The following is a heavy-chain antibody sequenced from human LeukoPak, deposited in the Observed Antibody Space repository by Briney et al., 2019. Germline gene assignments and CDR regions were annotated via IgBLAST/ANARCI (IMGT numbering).Heavy chain of an antibody. J-gene: IGHJ6*02. D-gene: IGHD1-7*01. V-gene: IGHV3-7*01. CDR1: GFTYSSYW. CDR3: AREMKLELPASSDYYYGLDV. Sequence: GGSLRLSCAPSGFTYSSYWMSWVRQAPGKGLEWVANINQDGSEKYFVDSVKGRFTVSRDDAKKSLYLQMNSLRDEDTAVYYCAREMKLELPASSDYYYGLDVWGQGTTVTVSS. CDR2: INQDGSEK.